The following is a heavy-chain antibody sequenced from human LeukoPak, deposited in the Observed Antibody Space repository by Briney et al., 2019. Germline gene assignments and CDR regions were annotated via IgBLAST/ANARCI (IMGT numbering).Heavy chain of an antibody. D-gene: IGHD3-16*01. CDR2: ISYDGSNK. J-gene: IGHJ6*03. CDR3: ARGDRLYYYYYMDV. CDR1: GFTFSSYG. Sequence: GGSLRLSCAASGFTFSSYGMHWVRQAPGKGLEWVAVISYDGSNKYYADSVKGRFTISRDNSKNTLYLQMNSLRSDDTAVYYCARGDRLYYYYYMDVWGKGTTVTVSS. V-gene: IGHV3-30*03.